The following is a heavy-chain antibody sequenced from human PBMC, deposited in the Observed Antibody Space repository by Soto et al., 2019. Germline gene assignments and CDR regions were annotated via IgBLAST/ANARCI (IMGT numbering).Heavy chain of an antibody. J-gene: IGHJ4*02. D-gene: IGHD3-16*01. Sequence: ASVKVSCKASGYTFTSYAMHWVRQAPGQRLEWMGGINAGFGNTKYSQKFQGRVTITADESTSTAYMELSSLRSEDTAVYYCARANYAVQFDYWGQGTLVTVSS. CDR2: INAGFGNT. V-gene: IGHV1-3*01. CDR3: ARANYAVQFDY. CDR1: GYTFTSYA.